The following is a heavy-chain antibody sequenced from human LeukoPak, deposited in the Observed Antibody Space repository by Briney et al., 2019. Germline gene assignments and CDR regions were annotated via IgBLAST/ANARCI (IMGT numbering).Heavy chain of an antibody. D-gene: IGHD1-26*01. CDR1: GFTFSSSW. V-gene: IGHV3-74*03. Sequence: GGSLRLSCAASGFTFSSSWMHWVRQAPGKGLVWASHINSDGSSTTYADSVKGRFTISRDNAKNTLFLQMNNLRAEDTAVYYCTRLSGSYHPDPWGQGALVTVSS. CDR3: TRLSGSYHPDP. CDR2: INSDGSST. J-gene: IGHJ5*02.